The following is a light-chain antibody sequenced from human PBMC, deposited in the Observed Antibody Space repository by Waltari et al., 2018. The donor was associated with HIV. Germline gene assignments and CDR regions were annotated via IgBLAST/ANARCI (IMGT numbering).Light chain of an antibody. V-gene: IGLV1-47*01. Sequence: QSVLTQPHSASGTPGQSVTISCSGTSSNIGSNSVYWYQVLPGTTPKLLIYRNNLRPSGIPDRFSGSRAGTSASLAISGLRSEDEADYYWAAWDNSLIWVFGGGTKLTVL. CDR3: AAWDNSLIWV. CDR1: SSNIGSNS. J-gene: IGLJ3*02. CDR2: RNN.